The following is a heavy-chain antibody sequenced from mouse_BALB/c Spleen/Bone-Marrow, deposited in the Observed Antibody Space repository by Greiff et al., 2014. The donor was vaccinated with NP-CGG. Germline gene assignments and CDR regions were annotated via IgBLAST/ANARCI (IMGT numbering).Heavy chain of an antibody. V-gene: IGHV5-17*02. CDR2: ISSGSSAI. CDR3: ARGNYFDY. J-gene: IGHJ2*01. CDR1: GFTFSSFG. Sequence: EVQVVESGGGLVQPGGSRKLSCAASGFTFSSFGMHWVRQAPEKGLEWVAYISSGSSAIYYADTMKGRFTISRDNPKNTLFLQMTSLRSEDTAMYYCARGNYFDYWGQGTTLTVSS.